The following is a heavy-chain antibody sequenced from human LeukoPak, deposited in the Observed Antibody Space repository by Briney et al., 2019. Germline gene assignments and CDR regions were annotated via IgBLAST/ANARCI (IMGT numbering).Heavy chain of an antibody. CDR1: GFTFDDYA. Sequence: GRSLRLSCAASGFTFDDYAMHWVRQAPGKGLEWVSGISWNSGSIGYADSVKGRFTISRDNAKNSLYLQMNSLRAEDTALYYCAKDQVTMVRGVFDYWGQGTLVTVSS. CDR2: ISWNSGSI. CDR3: AKDQVTMVRGVFDY. D-gene: IGHD3-10*01. V-gene: IGHV3-9*01. J-gene: IGHJ4*02.